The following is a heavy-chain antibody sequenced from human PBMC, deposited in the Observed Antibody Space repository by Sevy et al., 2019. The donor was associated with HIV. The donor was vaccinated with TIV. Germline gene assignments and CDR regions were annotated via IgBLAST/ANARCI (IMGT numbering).Heavy chain of an antibody. V-gene: IGHV3-49*03. CDR2: IRSKAYGGTT. D-gene: IGHD2-2*01. Sequence: GGSLRLSCTASGFTFGDYAMSWFRQAPGKGLEWVGFIRSKAYGGTTEYAASVKGRFTISRDDSKSIAYQQMNSLKTEDTAVYYCTRLVIVVVPAAIAANGMDVWGQGTTVTVSS. CDR1: GFTFGDYA. J-gene: IGHJ6*02. CDR3: TRLVIVVVPAAIAANGMDV.